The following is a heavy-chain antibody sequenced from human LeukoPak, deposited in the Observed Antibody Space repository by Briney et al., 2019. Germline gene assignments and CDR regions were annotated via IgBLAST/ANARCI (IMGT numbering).Heavy chain of an antibody. CDR2: IYYSGST. CDR3: ARGGGVAAAGYNWFDP. D-gene: IGHD6-13*01. J-gene: IGHJ5*02. Sequence: SQTLSLTCTVSGVSISSGDYYWSWIRQPPGKGLEWIGYIYYSGSTYYNPSLKSRVTISVDTSKNQFSLKLSSVTAADTAVYYCARGGGVAAAGYNWFDPWGQGTLVTVSS. V-gene: IGHV4-30-4*01. CDR1: GVSISSGDYY.